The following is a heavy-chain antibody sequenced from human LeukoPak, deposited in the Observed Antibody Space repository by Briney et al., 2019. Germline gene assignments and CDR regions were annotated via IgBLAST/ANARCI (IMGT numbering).Heavy chain of an antibody. D-gene: IGHD3-3*01. J-gene: IGHJ4*02. CDR1: GFTFSSYA. Sequence: PGGSLRLSCAASGFTFSSYAMHWVRQAPGKGLEWVAVISYDGSNKYYADSVKGRFTISRDNSKNTLYLQMNSLRAEDTAVYYCARDPQPEYYDFWSGYYPHYWGQGTLVTVSS. V-gene: IGHV3-30-3*01. CDR2: ISYDGSNK. CDR3: ARDPQPEYYDFWSGYYPHY.